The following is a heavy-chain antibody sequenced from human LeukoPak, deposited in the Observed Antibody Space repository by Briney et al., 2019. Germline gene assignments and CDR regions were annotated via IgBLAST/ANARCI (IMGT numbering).Heavy chain of an antibody. V-gene: IGHV3-23*01. J-gene: IGHJ4*02. CDR1: GFTFSSYA. CDR3: AKSDGYSYGFLDY. D-gene: IGHD5-18*01. Sequence: GGSLRLSCAASGFTFSSYAMSWVRQAPGKGLEWVSAVSGSGGSTYYADSVKGRFTISRDNSKNTLYLQMNSLRAEDTAVYYCAKSDGYSYGFLDYWGQGTLVTVSS. CDR2: VSGSGGST.